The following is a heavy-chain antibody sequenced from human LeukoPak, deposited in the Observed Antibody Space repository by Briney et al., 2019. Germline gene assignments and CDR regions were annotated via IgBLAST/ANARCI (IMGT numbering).Heavy chain of an antibody. CDR2: INPSGGST. V-gene: IGHV1-46*01. J-gene: IGHJ4*02. Sequence: ASVKVSCKASGYTFTNYYMHWVRQAPGQGLEWMGIINPSGGSTSYAQKFQGRVTMTRDTSTSTVYMELSSLRSEDTAVYYCARVGRSYRYFDYWGQGTLVTVSS. CDR1: GYTFTNYY. D-gene: IGHD3-16*02. CDR3: ARVGRSYRYFDY.